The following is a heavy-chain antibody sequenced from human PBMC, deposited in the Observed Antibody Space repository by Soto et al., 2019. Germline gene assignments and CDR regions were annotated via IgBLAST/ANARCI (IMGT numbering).Heavy chain of an antibody. Sequence: PSETLSLTCTVSGGSISSGGYYWSWIRQYPGKGLEWIGYIYYSGSTYYNPSLKSRLTISIDTSKNQFSLKLSSVTAADTAVYFCARDPYGSGKKLDYWGQGTLVTVS. CDR1: GGSISSGGYY. J-gene: IGHJ4*02. V-gene: IGHV4-31*02. CDR3: ARDPYGSGKKLDY. D-gene: IGHD3-10*01. CDR2: IYYSGST.